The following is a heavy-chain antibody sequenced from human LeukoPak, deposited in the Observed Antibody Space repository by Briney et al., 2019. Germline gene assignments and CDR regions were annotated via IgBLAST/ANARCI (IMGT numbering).Heavy chain of an antibody. J-gene: IGHJ4*02. Sequence: PGGSLRLSCAASGFTFSSYAMSWVRQAPGKGLEWVSAISGSGGRTYYADSVKGRFTISRDNSKNTLYLQVNSLRAEDTAVYYCAKGGAYCGGDCYNFDYWGQGTLVTVSS. CDR2: ISGSGGRT. D-gene: IGHD2-21*02. CDR3: AKGGAYCGGDCYNFDY. V-gene: IGHV3-23*01. CDR1: GFTFSSYA.